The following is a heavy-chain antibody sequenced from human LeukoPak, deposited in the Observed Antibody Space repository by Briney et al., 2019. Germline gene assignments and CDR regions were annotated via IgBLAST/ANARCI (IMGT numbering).Heavy chain of an antibody. D-gene: IGHD2-2*01. CDR3: ARELVPGYYYGMDV. J-gene: IGHJ6*02. CDR1: GGSFSGYY. Sequence: SETLSLTCAVYGGSFSGYYWSWIRQPPGKGLEWIGEINHSGSTNYNPSLKSRVTISVDTSKNQFSLKLSSVTAADTAVYYCARELVPGYYYGMDVWGQGTTVTVSS. CDR2: INHSGST. V-gene: IGHV4-34*01.